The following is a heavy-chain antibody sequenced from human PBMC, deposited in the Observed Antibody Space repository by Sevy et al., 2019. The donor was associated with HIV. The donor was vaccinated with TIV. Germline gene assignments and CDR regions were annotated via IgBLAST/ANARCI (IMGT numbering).Heavy chain of an antibody. CDR2: FDPEDGET. Sequence: ASVKVSCKVSGYTLTELSMHWVRQAPGKGLEWMGGFDPEDGETSYAQKFQGRVTMTEDTSTDTAYMELSSLRSEDTAVYYCATDSTGYFDWLFDYWGQGTLVTVSS. CDR3: ATDSTGYFDWLFDY. D-gene: IGHD3-9*01. V-gene: IGHV1-24*01. CDR1: GYTLTELS. J-gene: IGHJ4*02.